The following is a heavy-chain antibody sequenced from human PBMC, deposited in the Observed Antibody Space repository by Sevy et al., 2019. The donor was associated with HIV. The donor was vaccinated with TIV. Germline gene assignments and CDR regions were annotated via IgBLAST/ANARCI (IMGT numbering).Heavy chain of an antibody. V-gene: IGHV3-48*01. CDR1: GFTFSSYS. Sequence: GGSLRLSCAASGFTFSSYSMNWVRQAPGKGLEWVSYISSSRSTIYYADSVKGRFTISRDNAKNSLYLQMNSLRAEDTAVYYCARGDDYGDYVEYFQHWGQGTLVTVSS. CDR2: ISSSRSTI. CDR3: ARGDDYGDYVEYFQH. J-gene: IGHJ1*01. D-gene: IGHD4-17*01.